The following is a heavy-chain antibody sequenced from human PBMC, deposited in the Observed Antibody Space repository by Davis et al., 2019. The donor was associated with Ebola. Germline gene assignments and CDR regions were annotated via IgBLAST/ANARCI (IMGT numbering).Heavy chain of an antibody. Sequence: PSETLSLTCAVYGGSFSGYYWSWIRQPPGKGLEWIGEINHSGSTNYNPSLKSRVTISVDTSKNQFTLKLSSVTAADTAVYYCARGGSSGWFDYYYYYGMDVWGQGTTVTVSS. CDR1: GGSFSGYY. D-gene: IGHD6-19*01. V-gene: IGHV4-34*01. J-gene: IGHJ6*02. CDR2: INHSGST. CDR3: ARGGSSGWFDYYYYYGMDV.